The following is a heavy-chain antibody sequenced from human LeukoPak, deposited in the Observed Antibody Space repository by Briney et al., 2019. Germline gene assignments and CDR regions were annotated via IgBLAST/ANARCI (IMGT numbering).Heavy chain of an antibody. J-gene: IGHJ4*02. Sequence: GGSLRLSCTASEFTFSDYYMSWIRQAPGKGLEWLSCISNSGSSIYDADSVKGRFTISRDNAKNSLYLQMNSLRAEDTAVYYCARDSLIVGPKGYFDYWGQGTLVTVSS. CDR3: ARDSLIVGPKGYFDY. V-gene: IGHV3-11*04. CDR1: EFTFSDYY. D-gene: IGHD1-26*01. CDR2: ISNSGSSI.